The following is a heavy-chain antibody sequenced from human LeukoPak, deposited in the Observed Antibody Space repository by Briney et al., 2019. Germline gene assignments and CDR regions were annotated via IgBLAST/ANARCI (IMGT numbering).Heavy chain of an antibody. Sequence: GGSLRLSCAASGGTTDDYGMSWVRQAPGKGLEWVSGINWDGTNTYYAESVKGRFTISRDNARNSLFLQMNSLTVEDTAVYYCARSLSGYDPPCAFWGQGTLVTVSS. D-gene: IGHD5-12*01. V-gene: IGHV3-20*04. CDR2: INWDGTNT. CDR3: ARSLSGYDPPCAF. CDR1: GGTTDDYG. J-gene: IGHJ4*02.